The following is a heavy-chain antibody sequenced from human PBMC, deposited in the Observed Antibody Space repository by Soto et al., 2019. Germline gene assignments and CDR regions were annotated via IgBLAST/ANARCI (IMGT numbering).Heavy chain of an antibody. Sequence: QVQLQESGPGLVKPSETLSLTCTVSGGSISSYYWSWIRQPPGKGLEWIGYIYYSGSTNYNPSLKSRVTIAVDMSKNQFSLKLSSVTAADTAVYYCARDRGGYSSSWYDDNWFDPWGQGTLVTVSS. CDR2: IYYSGST. V-gene: IGHV4-59*01. D-gene: IGHD6-13*01. CDR1: GGSISSYY. J-gene: IGHJ5*02. CDR3: ARDRGGYSSSWYDDNWFDP.